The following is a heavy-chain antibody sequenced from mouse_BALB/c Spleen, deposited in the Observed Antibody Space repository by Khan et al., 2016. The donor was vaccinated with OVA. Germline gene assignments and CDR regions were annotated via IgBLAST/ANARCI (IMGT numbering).Heavy chain of an antibody. V-gene: IGHV1-80*01. CDR2: IYPGDGDT. D-gene: IGHD4-1*01. J-gene: IGHJ3*01. CDR1: GYAFSSFW. CDR3: ARFWEFAY. Sequence: QVQLKQSGAELVRPGSSVKISCKASGYAFSSFWMNWVKQRPGQGLEWIGQIYPGDGDTNYNGKFKDKATLTADKSSSTAYMQLSGLTSEDSAIYFCARFWEFAYWGQGTLVTVSA.